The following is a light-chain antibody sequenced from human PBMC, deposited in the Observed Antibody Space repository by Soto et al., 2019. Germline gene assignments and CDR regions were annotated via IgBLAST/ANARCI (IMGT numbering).Light chain of an antibody. V-gene: IGKV3-15*01. CDR2: GAS. CDR1: QSVSSN. CDR3: QQYNNWPRT. Sequence: IVMTQSPATLSVSPGERGTLSCRASQSVSSNLAWYQQKPGQAPRLLIYGASTRATGIPTRFSGSGSGTEFTLTISSLQSEDFAVYYCQQYNNWPRTFGQGTKVDNK. J-gene: IGKJ1*01.